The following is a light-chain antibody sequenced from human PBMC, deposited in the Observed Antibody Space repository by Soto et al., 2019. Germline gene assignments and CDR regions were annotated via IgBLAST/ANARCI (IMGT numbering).Light chain of an antibody. CDR1: QDIITW. CDR3: QQPDSFPIT. J-gene: IGKJ5*01. CDR2: TAS. Sequence: IQGTRSPSPLTQSDGDRCTITCRASQDIITWLAWYQQKPGKAPNLLIYTASNLQSGVPSRFSGSGSGTHFTLTISSLQPEDFGTYYCQQPDSFPITFGQGTRVEIK. V-gene: IGKV1-12*01.